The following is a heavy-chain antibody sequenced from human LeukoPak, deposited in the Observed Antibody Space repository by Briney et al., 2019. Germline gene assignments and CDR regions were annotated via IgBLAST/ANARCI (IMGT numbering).Heavy chain of an antibody. D-gene: IGHD6-19*01. CDR1: GYSFTSYL. J-gene: IGHJ4*02. V-gene: IGHV5-10-1*01. CDR2: IDPSDSYT. CDR3: ARQTVAGTDY. Sequence: GESMRISCTASGYSFTSYLNSWVRQMPGKVVEWMGRIDPSDSYTNYIPSFQGHVTISADKSISTAYLQWSSLKASDTAMYYCARQTVAGTDYWGQGTLVTVSS.